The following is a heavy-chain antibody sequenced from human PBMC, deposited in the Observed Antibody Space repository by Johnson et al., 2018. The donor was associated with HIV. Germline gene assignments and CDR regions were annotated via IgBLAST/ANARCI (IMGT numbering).Heavy chain of an antibody. CDR2: ISWNSGSI. CDR1: GFTFDDYA. J-gene: IGHJ3*02. Sequence: VQLVESGGGLVQPGRSLRLSCAASGFTFDDYAMHWVRQAPGKGLEWVSGISWNSGSIGYADSVKGRFTISRDNAKNSLYLQMNSLRAEDTALYYCAKALCIAATPYAFDMWGRGTMVTVSS. V-gene: IGHV3-9*01. CDR3: AKALCIAATPYAFDM. D-gene: IGHD6-25*01.